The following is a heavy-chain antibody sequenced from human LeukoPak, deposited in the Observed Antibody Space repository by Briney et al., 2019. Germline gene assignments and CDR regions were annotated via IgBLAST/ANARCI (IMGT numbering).Heavy chain of an antibody. D-gene: IGHD3-16*01. CDR2: INHSGST. CDR3: ASRPGGLHPNRAYNYYMDV. V-gene: IGHV4-34*01. Sequence: PSETLSLTCAVYGGSFSGYYWSWIRQPPGKGLEWIGEINHSGSTNYNPSLKSRVTISVDTSKNQFSLKLSSVTAVDTAVYYCASRPGGLHPNRAYNYYMDVWGKGTTVTVSS. J-gene: IGHJ6*03. CDR1: GGSFSGYY.